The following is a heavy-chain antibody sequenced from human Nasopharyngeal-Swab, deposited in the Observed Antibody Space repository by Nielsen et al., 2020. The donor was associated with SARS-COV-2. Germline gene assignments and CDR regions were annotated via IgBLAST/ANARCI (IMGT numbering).Heavy chain of an antibody. D-gene: IGHD2-2*01. V-gene: IGHV3-15*01. CDR3: TTDLCSSTSCYGPIYYYYYGMDV. CDR1: GFTFSNAW. CDR2: IKSKTDGGTT. Sequence: GESLKISCAASGFTFSNAWMSWVRQAPGKGLEWVGRIKSKTDGGTTDYAAPVKGRFTISRDDSKNTLYLQMNSLKTEDTAVYYCTTDLCSSTSCYGPIYYYYYGMDVWGQGTTVTVSS. J-gene: IGHJ6*02.